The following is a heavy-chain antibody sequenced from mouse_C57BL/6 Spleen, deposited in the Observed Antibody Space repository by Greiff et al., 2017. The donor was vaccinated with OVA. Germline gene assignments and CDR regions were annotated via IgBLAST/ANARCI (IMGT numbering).Heavy chain of an antibody. CDR3: AREDIYDGYYGWFAY. CDR2: ISSGSSTI. CDR1: GFTFSDYG. Sequence: EVQGVESGGGLVKPGGSLKLSCAASGFTFSDYGMHWVRQAPEKGLEWVAYISSGSSTIYYADTVKGRFTISRDNAKNTLFLQMTSLRSEDSAMDYCAREDIYDGYYGWFAYWGQGTLVTVSA. J-gene: IGHJ3*01. V-gene: IGHV5-17*01. D-gene: IGHD2-3*01.